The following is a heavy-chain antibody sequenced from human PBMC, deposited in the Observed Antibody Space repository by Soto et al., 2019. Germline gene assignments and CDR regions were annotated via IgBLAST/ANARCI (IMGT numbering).Heavy chain of an antibody. CDR1: GFTFSSYG. V-gene: IGHV3-30*18. Sequence: PGGSLSLSCAASGFTFSSYGMHWVRQAPGKGLEWVAVISYDGSNKYYADSVKGRFTISRDNSKNTLYLQMNSLRAEDTAVYYCAKDSSSTYGMDVWGQGTTVTVSS. CDR2: ISYDGSNK. J-gene: IGHJ6*02. CDR3: AKDSSSTYGMDV. D-gene: IGHD6-6*01.